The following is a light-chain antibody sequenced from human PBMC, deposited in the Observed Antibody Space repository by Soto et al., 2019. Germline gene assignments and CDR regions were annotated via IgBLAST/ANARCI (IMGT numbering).Light chain of an antibody. CDR3: QAWDSSTYV. CDR2: EDN. Sequence: SSELTQPPSVSVSPGQTASITCSGDQLGDKFVFWYQQRPGQSPVLVMYEDNKRPSGIPERFSGSNSGNTAALTISTTQALDEADYYCQAWDSSTYVFGTGTKLTVL. J-gene: IGLJ1*01. V-gene: IGLV3-1*01. CDR1: QLGDKF.